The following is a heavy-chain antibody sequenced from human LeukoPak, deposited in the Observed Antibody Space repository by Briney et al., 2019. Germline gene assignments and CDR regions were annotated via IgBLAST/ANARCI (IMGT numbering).Heavy chain of an antibody. CDR3: AREDYYDSSGYYYYYMDV. D-gene: IGHD3-22*01. J-gene: IGHJ6*03. CDR1: GFTFSSYS. V-gene: IGHV3-48*01. CDR2: ISSSSSTI. Sequence: PGGSLRLSCAASGFTFSSYSMNWVRQAPGKGLEWVSYISSSSSTIYYADSVKGRFTISRDNAKNSLYLQMNSLRAEDTAVYYCAREDYYDSSGYYYYYMDVWGKGTTVTVSS.